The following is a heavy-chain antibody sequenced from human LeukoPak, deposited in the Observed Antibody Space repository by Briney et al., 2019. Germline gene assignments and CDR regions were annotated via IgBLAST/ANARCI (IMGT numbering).Heavy chain of an antibody. J-gene: IGHJ6*02. CDR3: TRHSPWLTGYLTTYYYYGPDV. CDR2: TYPGDSET. Sequence: GESLKISCKGFGYSFGSYWVAWVRQTPGKGLEWMGITYPGDSETRYSPSFQGQVTISADRSNNTAYLQWSSLKASDTAMYYCTRHSPWLTGYLTTYYYYGPDVWGQGTKVTVSS. CDR1: GYSFGSYW. V-gene: IGHV5-51*01. D-gene: IGHD3-9*01.